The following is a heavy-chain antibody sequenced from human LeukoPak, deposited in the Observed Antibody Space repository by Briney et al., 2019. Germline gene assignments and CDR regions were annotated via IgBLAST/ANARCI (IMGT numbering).Heavy chain of an antibody. J-gene: IGHJ6*02. CDR3: ARWDSRDGDYENNYYYYYGMDV. V-gene: IGHV3-23*01. CDR2: ISGSGGST. Sequence: GGSLRLSCAASGFTFSSYAMGWVRQAPGKGLEWVSAISGSGGSTYYADSVKGRFTISRDNAKNSLYLQMNSLRAEDTAVYYCARWDSRDGDYENNYYYYYGMDVWGQGTTVTVSS. CDR1: GFTFSSYA. D-gene: IGHD4-17*01.